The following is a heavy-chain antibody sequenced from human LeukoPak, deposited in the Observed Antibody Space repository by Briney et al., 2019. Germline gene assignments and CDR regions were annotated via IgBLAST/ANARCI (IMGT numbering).Heavy chain of an antibody. CDR1: GFTFSNAW. J-gene: IGHJ3*02. D-gene: IGHD3-9*01. CDR2: IKSKTDGGTT. CDR3: TTGKREWYFDWWIQNAFDI. V-gene: IGHV3-15*01. Sequence: GGSLRLSCAASGFTFSNAWMSWVRQAPGKGLEWVGRIKSKTDGGTTDYAAPVKGRFTISRDDSKNTLYLQMNSLKTEDTAVYYCTTGKREWYFDWWIQNAFDIWGQGTMVTVSS.